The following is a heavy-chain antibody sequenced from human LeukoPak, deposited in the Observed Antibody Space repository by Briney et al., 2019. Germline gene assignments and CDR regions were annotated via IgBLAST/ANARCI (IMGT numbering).Heavy chain of an antibody. CDR3: ARDEPGDGLDY. CDR1: GGSISSYY. CDR2: IYYSGST. D-gene: IGHD3-16*01. Sequence: SETLSLTCTVSGGSISSYYWSWIRQPPGKGLEWIGYIYYSGSTNYNPSLKSRVTISVDTSKNQFSLKLSSVTAADTAVYYCARDEPGDGLDYWGQGTLVTVSS. V-gene: IGHV4-59*12. J-gene: IGHJ4*02.